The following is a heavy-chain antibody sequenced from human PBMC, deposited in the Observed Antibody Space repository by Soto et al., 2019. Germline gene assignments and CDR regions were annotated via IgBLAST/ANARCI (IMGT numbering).Heavy chain of an antibody. CDR1: GFTFSSYG. V-gene: IGHV3-33*01. Sequence: GGSLRLSCAESGFTFSSYGMHWVRQAPGKGLEWVAVIWYDGSNKYYADSVKGRFTISRDNSKNTLYLQMNSLRAEDTAVYYCARDPRPLCSGLYGMDVWCQGTTVTISS. J-gene: IGHJ6*02. CDR3: ARDPRPLCSGLYGMDV. CDR2: IWYDGSNK. D-gene: IGHD2-15*01.